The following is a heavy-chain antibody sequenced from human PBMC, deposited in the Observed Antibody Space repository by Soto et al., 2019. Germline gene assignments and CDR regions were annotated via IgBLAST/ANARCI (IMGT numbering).Heavy chain of an antibody. CDR2: ISGSGGST. D-gene: IGHD3-22*01. V-gene: IGHV3-23*01. CDR1: GFTFSSYA. Sequence: PGGSLRLSCAASGFTFSSYAMSWVRQAPGKGLEWVSAISGSGGSTYYADSVKGRFTISRDNSKNTLYLQMNSLRAEDTAVYYCAKAKDSSGYYYFYYYGMDVWGQGTTVTVSS. J-gene: IGHJ6*02. CDR3: AKAKDSSGYYYFYYYGMDV.